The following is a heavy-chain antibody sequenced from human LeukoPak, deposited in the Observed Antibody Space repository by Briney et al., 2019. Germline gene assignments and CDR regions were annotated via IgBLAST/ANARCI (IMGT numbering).Heavy chain of an antibody. J-gene: IGHJ4*02. D-gene: IGHD3-16*01. CDR3: ARVPRELGAY. CDR1: GYTFTNYD. Sequence: GASVKVSCXASGYTFTNYDINWVRQATGQGLEWMGYMNPNSGFTTYAQKFQGRVTMTRDTSISTAYMELSSLRSDDTAVYYCARVPRELGAYWGQGTLVTVSS. V-gene: IGHV1-8*01. CDR2: MNPNSGFT.